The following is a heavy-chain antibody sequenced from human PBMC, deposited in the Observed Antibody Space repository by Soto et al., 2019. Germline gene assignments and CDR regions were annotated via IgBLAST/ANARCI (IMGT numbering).Heavy chain of an antibody. D-gene: IGHD5-18*01. J-gene: IGHJ5*02. CDR1: GFTFSSSY. V-gene: IGHV3-11*01. Sequence: QVQLLQSGGGLVKPGGSLRLSCAASGFTFSSSYMSWIRQAPGKGLEWVSYISSSGVSMYYADSVKGRFTISRDNANNSLYVQMNSLRAEDTAVYYCARGGFNYASWGQGTLVTVSP. CDR3: ARGGFNYAS. CDR2: ISSSGVSM.